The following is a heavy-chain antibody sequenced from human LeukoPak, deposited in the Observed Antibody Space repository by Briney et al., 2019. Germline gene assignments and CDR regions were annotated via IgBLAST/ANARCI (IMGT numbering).Heavy chain of an antibody. J-gene: IGHJ6*02. Sequence: GGSLRLSCAASGFTFSSYAMSWVRQAPGEGLEWVSGISGSGGSTYYADSVKGRFTISRDNSKNTLYLQMNSLRAEDTALYYCAKDISPLYYYYGMDVWGQGTTVTVSS. CDR3: AKDISPLYYYYGMDV. V-gene: IGHV3-23*01. CDR1: GFTFSSYA. CDR2: ISGSGGST.